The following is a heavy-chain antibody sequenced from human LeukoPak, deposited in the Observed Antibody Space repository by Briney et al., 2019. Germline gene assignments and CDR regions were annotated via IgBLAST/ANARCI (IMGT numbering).Heavy chain of an antibody. CDR2: ISYDGSNK. V-gene: IGHV3-30*04. D-gene: IGHD5-12*01. J-gene: IGHJ6*02. CDR1: GFTFSSYA. CDR3: ARDKSGYDSGNYYYYGMDV. Sequence: GRSLRLSCAASGFTFSSYAMHWVRQAPGKGLEWVAVISYDGSNKYYADSVKGRFTISRDNSKNTLYLQMNSVRAEDTAVYYCARDKSGYDSGNYYYYGMDVWGQGTTVTVSS.